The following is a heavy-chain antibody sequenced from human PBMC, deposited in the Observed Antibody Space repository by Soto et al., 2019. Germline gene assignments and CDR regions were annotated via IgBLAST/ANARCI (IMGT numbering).Heavy chain of an antibody. J-gene: IGHJ4*02. D-gene: IGHD2-15*01. Sequence: QVQLQESGPGLVKPSETLSLTCTVSGGSISSYDCSWIRQPPGKGLEWIGYIYHSGSTNCNPSLKSRVTISVDTSMNQFSLTLRSVTAADTAVYYCARRWGRNFDYWGQGTLVTVSS. CDR1: GGSISSYD. CDR2: IYHSGST. V-gene: IGHV4-59*08. CDR3: ARRWGRNFDY.